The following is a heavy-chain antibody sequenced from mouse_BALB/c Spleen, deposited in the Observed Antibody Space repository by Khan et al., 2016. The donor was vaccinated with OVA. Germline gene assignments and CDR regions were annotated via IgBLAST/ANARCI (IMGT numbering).Heavy chain of an antibody. D-gene: IGHD2-2*01. Sequence: LVESGAELVKPGASVRLSCKASGYSFTSYYLYWVKQRPGQGLEWIGDINPSSGGTNFNEKFKSKATLTVDKSSSTAYIQLNSLTSEDSAVYYCSRSGYGSFAYWGQGTLVTVSA. V-gene: IGHV1S81*02. CDR1: GYSFTSYY. CDR2: INPSSGGT. CDR3: SRSGYGSFAY. J-gene: IGHJ3*01.